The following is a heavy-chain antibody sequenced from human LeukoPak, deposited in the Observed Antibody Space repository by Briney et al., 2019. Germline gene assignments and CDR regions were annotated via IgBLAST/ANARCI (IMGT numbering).Heavy chain of an antibody. V-gene: IGHV4-34*01. Sequence: KPSETLSLTCAVYGGSFSGYYWSWIRQPPGKGLEWIGEINHSGSTNYNPSLKSRVTISVDTSKNQFSLKLSSVTAADTAVYYCARVRPARIAVAGTGGYYFDYWGQGTLVTVSS. J-gene: IGHJ4*02. CDR3: ARVRPARIAVAGTGGYYFDY. CDR2: INHSGST. D-gene: IGHD6-19*01. CDR1: GGSFSGYY.